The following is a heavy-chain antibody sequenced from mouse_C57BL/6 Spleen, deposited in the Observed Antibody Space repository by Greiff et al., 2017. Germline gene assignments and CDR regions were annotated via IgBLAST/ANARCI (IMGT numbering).Heavy chain of an antibody. Sequence: EVMLVESGGGLVKPGGSLKLSCAASGFTFSDYGMHWVRQAPEKGLEGVAYISSGSSTIYYADTVKGRLTLSRDNAKNTLFLRMTSLRSEDTAMYYCARPRDYDAFAYWGQGTLVTVSA. J-gene: IGHJ3*01. CDR2: ISSGSSTI. V-gene: IGHV5-17*01. D-gene: IGHD2-4*01. CDR1: GFTFSDYG. CDR3: ARPRDYDAFAY.